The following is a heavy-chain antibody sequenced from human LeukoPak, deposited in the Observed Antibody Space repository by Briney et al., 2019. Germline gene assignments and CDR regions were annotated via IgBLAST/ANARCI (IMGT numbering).Heavy chain of an antibody. D-gene: IGHD5-18*01. J-gene: IGHJ4*02. CDR1: GFTFSSYA. CDR2: ISYDGSNK. Sequence: GGSLRLSCAASGFTFSSYAMHWVRQAPGKGLERVAVISYDGSNKYYADSVKGRFTISRDNSKNTLYLQMNSLRAEDTAVYYCARDRGYSYDHWGQGTLVTVSS. V-gene: IGHV3-30*04. CDR3: ARDRGYSYDH.